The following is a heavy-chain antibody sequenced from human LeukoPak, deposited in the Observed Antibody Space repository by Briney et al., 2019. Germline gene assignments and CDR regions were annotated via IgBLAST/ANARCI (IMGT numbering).Heavy chain of an antibody. V-gene: IGHV1-8*03. J-gene: IGHJ6*03. Sequence: GAAVTVSFKASAYTFTIYDINWVRQGTGQGMEWMGWMNPNSGNTGFSQKFQGRVTITRNTSISTAYMELSMLRSEDTAVYYCARETMIVGAAGGYYYMDVWGKGTTVTVSS. D-gene: IGHD1-26*01. CDR1: AYTFTIYD. CDR3: ARETMIVGAAGGYYYMDV. CDR2: MNPNSGNT.